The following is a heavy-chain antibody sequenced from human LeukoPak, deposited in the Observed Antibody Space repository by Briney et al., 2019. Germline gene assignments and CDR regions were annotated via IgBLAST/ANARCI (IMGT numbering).Heavy chain of an antibody. D-gene: IGHD2-15*01. CDR1: GGSISSSRYY. CDR2: IYANGNT. J-gene: IGHJ5*02. Sequence: SETLSLTCTVSGGSISSSRYYWSWIRQPAGQGLEYIGRIYANGNTNYNPSLKSRVTMSIDTSKNQFSLQLSSVTAADTAVYYCARNALYVSNPVYTWFDPWGQGTLVTVFS. V-gene: IGHV4-61*02. CDR3: ARNALYVSNPVYTWFDP.